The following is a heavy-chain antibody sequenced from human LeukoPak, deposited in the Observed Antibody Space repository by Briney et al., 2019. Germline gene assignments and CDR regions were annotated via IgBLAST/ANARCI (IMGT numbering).Heavy chain of an antibody. D-gene: IGHD3/OR15-3a*01. V-gene: IGHV1-69*13. CDR2: IIPIFGTA. Sequence: SVKVSCKASGYTFTSYAISWVRQAPGQGLEWMGGIIPIFGTANYAQKFQGRVTITAEESTSTAYMELSSLRSEDTAVYYCASSNRFGLVIKDAFDIWGQGTMVTVSS. J-gene: IGHJ3*02. CDR3: ASSNRFGLVIKDAFDI. CDR1: GYTFTSYA.